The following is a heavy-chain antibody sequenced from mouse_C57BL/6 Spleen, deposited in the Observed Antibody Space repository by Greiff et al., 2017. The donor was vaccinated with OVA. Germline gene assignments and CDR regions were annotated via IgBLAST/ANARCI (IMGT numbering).Heavy chain of an antibody. Sequence: QFQLQQSGPGLVQPSQSLSITCPVSGFSLPSYGVHWVRQSPGKGLEWLGVIWRGGSTDYNAAFMSRLSITKDNSKSQVFFKMNSLQADDTAIYYCAKSGSEDYAMDYWGQGTSVTVSS. CDR3: AKSGSEDYAMDY. J-gene: IGHJ4*01. D-gene: IGHD1-1*02. CDR2: IWRGGST. CDR1: GFSLPSYG. V-gene: IGHV2-5*01.